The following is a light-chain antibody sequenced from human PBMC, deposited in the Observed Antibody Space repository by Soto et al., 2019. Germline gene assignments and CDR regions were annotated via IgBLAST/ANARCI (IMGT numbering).Light chain of an antibody. CDR2: DAS. J-gene: IGKJ1*01. CDR3: LQYSSHSWT. V-gene: IGKV1-5*01. Sequence: DIQMTQSPSSLSPSVGDGVTITCRASRSMSDWLAWYQQKPGKAPELLIFDASNLKSGVSSRFSGSGSGTEFTLTISRLQPDDVATYYCLQYSSHSWTFGQGTKVEIK. CDR1: RSMSDW.